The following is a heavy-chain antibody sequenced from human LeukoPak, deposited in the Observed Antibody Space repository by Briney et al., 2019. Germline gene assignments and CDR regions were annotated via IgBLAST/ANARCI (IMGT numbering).Heavy chain of an antibody. CDR1: GFTVSSNY. CDR3: ARLYGDYVNWFDP. V-gene: IGHV3-53*01. D-gene: IGHD4-17*01. J-gene: IGHJ5*02. Sequence: GSLRLSCAASGFTVSSNYMSWVRQAPGKGLEWVSLIYSGGSTYYADSVKGRFTISRDNSKNTLYLQVNSLRAEDTAVYYCARLYGDYVNWFDPWGQGTLVTVSS. CDR2: IYSGGST.